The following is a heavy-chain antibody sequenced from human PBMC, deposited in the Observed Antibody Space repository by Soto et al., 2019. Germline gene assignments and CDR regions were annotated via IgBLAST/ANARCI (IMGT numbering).Heavy chain of an antibody. CDR1: GGSISSYY. CDR3: AIMGYYDYIWGSYPFDY. D-gene: IGHD3-16*01. V-gene: IGHV4-59*08. Sequence: PSETLSLTCTVSGGSISSYYWSWIRQPPGKGLEWIGYIYYSGSTNYNPSLKSRVTISVDTSKNQFSLKLSSVTAADTAVYYCAIMGYYDYIWGSYPFDYWGQGTLVTVYS. J-gene: IGHJ4*02. CDR2: IYYSGST.